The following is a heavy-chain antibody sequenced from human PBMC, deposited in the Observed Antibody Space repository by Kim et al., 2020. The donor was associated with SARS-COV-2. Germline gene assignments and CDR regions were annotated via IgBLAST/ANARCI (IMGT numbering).Heavy chain of an antibody. D-gene: IGHD2-2*03. CDR3: ARDMDIVVVPAPTAAFDY. V-gene: IGHV3-11*06. J-gene: IGHJ4*02. Sequence: KVRFTISRDNAKNSLYLQMNGLRAEDTAVYYCARDMDIVVVPAPTAAFDYWGQGTLVTVSS.